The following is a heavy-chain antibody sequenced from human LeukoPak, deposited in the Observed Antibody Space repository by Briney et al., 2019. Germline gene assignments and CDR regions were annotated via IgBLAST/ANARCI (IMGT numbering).Heavy chain of an antibody. J-gene: IGHJ6*03. CDR2: IYYSGST. Sequence: SETLSLTCTVSGGSFSSSSYYWGWIRQPPGKGLEWIGSIYYSGSTYYNPSLKSRVTISVDTSKNQFSLKVSSVTAADTAVYYCASFYCSGGSCYQYYSYYYMDVWGKGTTVTISS. D-gene: IGHD2-15*01. CDR1: GGSFSSSSYY. CDR3: ASFYCSGGSCYQYYSYYYMDV. V-gene: IGHV4-39*01.